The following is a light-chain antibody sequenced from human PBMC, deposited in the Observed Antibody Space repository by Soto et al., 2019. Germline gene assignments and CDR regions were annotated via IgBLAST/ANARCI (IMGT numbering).Light chain of an antibody. CDR1: SSDVGNYNY. CDR2: MVS. Sequence: QSALTQPASVSGSPGQSITISCTGTSSDVGNYNYVSWYQQYPGRVPKLLIYMVSNRPSGGSNRFSGSKSGNTASLTISGLQAEDEADYFCTSPTPGSLYVFGTGTKVTVL. V-gene: IGLV2-14*01. CDR3: TSPTPGSLYV. J-gene: IGLJ1*01.